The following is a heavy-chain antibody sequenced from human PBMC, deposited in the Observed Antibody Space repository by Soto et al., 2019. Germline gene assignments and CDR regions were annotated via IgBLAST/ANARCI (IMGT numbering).Heavy chain of an antibody. D-gene: IGHD5-12*01. V-gene: IGHV3-9*01. CDR3: AKGFGGYPFYYFDY. CDR2: ISWNSGSI. CDR1: GFTFDDYA. Sequence: GGSLRLSCAASGFTFDDYAMHWVRQAPGKGLEWVSGISWNSGSIGYADSVKGRFTISRDNAKNSLYLQMNSLRAEDTALYYCAKGFGGYPFYYFDYWGQGTLVTVSS. J-gene: IGHJ4*02.